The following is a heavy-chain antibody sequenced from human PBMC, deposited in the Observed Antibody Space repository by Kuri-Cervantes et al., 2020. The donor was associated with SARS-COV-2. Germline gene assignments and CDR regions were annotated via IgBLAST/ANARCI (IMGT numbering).Heavy chain of an antibody. CDR2: LWEDGSNE. V-gene: IGHV3-33*08. D-gene: IGHD2-8*01. J-gene: IGHJ4*02. Sequence: GESLKSLCAASGFTFSTFGMHWVRQAPGKGPEWVAGLWEDGSNEKYADSVKGRFSISRDNSKKMLYLQMNSLRDEDTAVYYCARAVYNSGFFDFWGQGTLVTVSS. CDR1: GFTFSTFG. CDR3: ARAVYNSGFFDF.